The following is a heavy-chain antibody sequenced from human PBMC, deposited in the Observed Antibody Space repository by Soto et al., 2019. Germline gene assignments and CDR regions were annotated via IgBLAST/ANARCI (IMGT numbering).Heavy chain of an antibody. Sequence: PGASEKISCKGCGYNVTSYWIGWVRQITGKGLEWMGIIYPGDSDTRYSPSFQGQVTISADKSISTAYLQWSSLKASDTAMYYCAGGGVRGVITRTRDYYGMDVWGQGTTVTVSS. CDR3: AGGGVRGVITRTRDYYGMDV. J-gene: IGHJ6*02. CDR1: GYNVTSYW. D-gene: IGHD3-10*01. V-gene: IGHV5-51*01. CDR2: IYPGDSDT.